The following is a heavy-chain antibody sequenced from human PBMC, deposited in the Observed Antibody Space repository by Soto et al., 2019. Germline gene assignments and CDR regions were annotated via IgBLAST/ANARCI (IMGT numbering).Heavy chain of an antibody. CDR2: IIPIFGTA. D-gene: IGHD5-18*01. CDR3: ASGGYSYGFWDAFDI. CDR1: GGTFSSYA. J-gene: IGHJ3*02. Sequence: SVKVSCKASGGTFSSYAISWVRQAPGQGLEWMGGIIPIFGTANYAQKFQGRVTITADESTSTAYMELSSQRSEDTAVYYCASGGYSYGFWDAFDIWGQGTMVTVSS. V-gene: IGHV1-69*13.